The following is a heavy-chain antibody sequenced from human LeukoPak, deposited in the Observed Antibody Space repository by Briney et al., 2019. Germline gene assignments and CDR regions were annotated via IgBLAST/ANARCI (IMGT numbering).Heavy chain of an antibody. D-gene: IGHD3-9*01. V-gene: IGHV1-69*05. J-gene: IGHJ6*03. CDR1: GGTSSTYT. Sequence: GSSVKVSCKASGGTSSTYTITWVRQAPGQGPEWMGGIMPLFNTANYAQKFQGIVTFTKDDSTSTAYLELSSLISEDTPIYYCARVDRYYFYLDVWGKGTTVTVSS. CDR3: ARVDRYYFYLDV. CDR2: IMPLFNTA.